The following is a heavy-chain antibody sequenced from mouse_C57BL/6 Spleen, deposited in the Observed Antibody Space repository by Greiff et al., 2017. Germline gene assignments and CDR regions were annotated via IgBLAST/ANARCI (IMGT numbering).Heavy chain of an antibody. J-gene: IGHJ4*01. CDR2: INPYNGDT. Sequence: VQLQQSGPELVKPGDSVKISCKASGYSFTGYFMNWVMQSHGKSLEWIGRINPYNGDTFYNQKFKGKATVTVDKSSSTAHMELRSLTSEDSAVYYCARRDYPYAMDYWGQGTSVTVSS. V-gene: IGHV1-20*01. D-gene: IGHD2-4*01. CDR1: GYSFTGYF. CDR3: ARRDYPYAMDY.